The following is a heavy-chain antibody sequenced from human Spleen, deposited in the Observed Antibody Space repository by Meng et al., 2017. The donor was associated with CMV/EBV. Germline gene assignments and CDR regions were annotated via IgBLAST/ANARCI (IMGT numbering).Heavy chain of an antibody. Sequence: SGYTFTSYGMQWVRQPPGQRLEWMGWINAGNGNTKYSQKFQGRVTITRDTSASTAYMELSSLRSEDTAVYYCAREGFGGFGEDSFDYWGQGTLVTVSS. CDR3: AREGFGGFGEDSFDY. CDR1: GYTFTSYG. V-gene: IGHV1-3*01. CDR2: INAGNGNT. D-gene: IGHD3-10*01. J-gene: IGHJ4*02.